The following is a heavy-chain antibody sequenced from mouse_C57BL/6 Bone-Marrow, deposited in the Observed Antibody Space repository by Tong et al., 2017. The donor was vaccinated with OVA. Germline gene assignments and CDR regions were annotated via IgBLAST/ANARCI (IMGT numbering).Heavy chain of an antibody. CDR3: ARNGGYYGSPYYFNC. V-gene: IGHV2-6*02. D-gene: IGHD1-1*01. J-gene: IGHJ2*01. Sequence: GFSLTSYGVHWVRQPPGKGLEWLVVIWSDGSTTYNSALKSRLSISKDNSKSQVLLKMNRSQTEDEAMYYCARNGGYYGSPYYFNCWGQG. CDR2: IWSDGST. CDR1: GFSLTSYG.